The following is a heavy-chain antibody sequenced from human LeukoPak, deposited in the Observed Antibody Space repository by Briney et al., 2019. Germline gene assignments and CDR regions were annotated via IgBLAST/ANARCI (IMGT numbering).Heavy chain of an antibody. J-gene: IGHJ4*02. CDR1: GYTCTSYG. CDR3: ARFGGYSYED. D-gene: IGHD5-18*01. CDR2: INPRGGST. Sequence: ASVKVSCKTSGYTCTSYGINWVRQAPGQGLEWMGIINPRGGSTTYAQKFQGRVTMTRDTSTSTVYMELSSLRSDDTAVYYCARFGGYSYEDWGQGTLVTVSS. V-gene: IGHV1-46*01.